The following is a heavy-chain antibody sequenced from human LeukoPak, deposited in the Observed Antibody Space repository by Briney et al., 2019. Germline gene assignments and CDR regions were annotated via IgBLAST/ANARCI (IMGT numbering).Heavy chain of an antibody. CDR1: GYIFTSYW. D-gene: IGHD6-13*01. Sequence: GESLQISCKGSGYIFTSYWIGWVRQLPGKGLEWMGIIYPGDSDTRYSPSFQGQVTISADKSISTAYLQWSSLKASDTAMYYCARQMYSSSFPWGQGTLVTVSS. CDR2: IYPGDSDT. J-gene: IGHJ5*02. CDR3: ARQMYSSSFP. V-gene: IGHV5-51*01.